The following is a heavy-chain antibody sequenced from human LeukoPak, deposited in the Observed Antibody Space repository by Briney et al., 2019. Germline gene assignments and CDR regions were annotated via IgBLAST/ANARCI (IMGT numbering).Heavy chain of an antibody. CDR2: IKQDGSEK. V-gene: IGHV3-7*01. CDR1: GFSVSDYW. D-gene: IGHD3-16*01. Sequence: PGGSLRLSCAASGFSVSDYWMIWVRQAPGKGLEWVANIKQDGSEKTYVDSVKGRFTISRDNAKNSLYLQMNSLRVEDTAMYYCVRDGGTDEYDPWGQGTLVTVFS. CDR3: VRDGGTDEYDP. J-gene: IGHJ5*02.